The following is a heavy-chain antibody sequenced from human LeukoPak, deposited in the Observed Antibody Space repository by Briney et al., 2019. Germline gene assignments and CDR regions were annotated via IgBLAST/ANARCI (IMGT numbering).Heavy chain of an antibody. CDR3: AREVAYFDL. CDR2: IYHSGST. J-gene: IGHJ2*01. Sequence: PSETLSLTCAVSGGSISSGGYSWSWIRQPPGTGLEWIGYIYHSGSTYYSPSLKSRVTISVDRSKNQFSLKLSSVTAADTAAYYCAREVAYFDLWGRGTLVTVSS. CDR1: GGSISSGGYS. V-gene: IGHV4-30-2*01.